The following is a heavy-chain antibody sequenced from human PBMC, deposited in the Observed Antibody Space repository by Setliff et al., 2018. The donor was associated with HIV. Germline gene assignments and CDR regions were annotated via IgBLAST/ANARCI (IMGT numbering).Heavy chain of an antibody. CDR1: GFTLSSYE. Sequence: GGSLRLSCGVFGFTLSSYEMHWVRQAPGKGLEWVALSWFDGSKEYYADSVKGRFTISRDKNAVYLQMNNVRVDDTGVYYCARDLSYSSDWPGYWGQGTLVTVSS. V-gene: IGHV3-33*08. CDR3: ARDLSYSSDWPGY. CDR2: SWFDGSKE. D-gene: IGHD3-22*01. J-gene: IGHJ4*02.